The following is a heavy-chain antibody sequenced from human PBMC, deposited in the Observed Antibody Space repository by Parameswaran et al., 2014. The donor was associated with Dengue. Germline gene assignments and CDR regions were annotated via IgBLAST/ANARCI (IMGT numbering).Heavy chain of an antibody. CDR2: IIPIFGTA. V-gene: IGHV1-69*01. J-gene: IGHJ6*03. Sequence: WVRQAPGQGLEWMGGIIPIFGTANYAQKFQGRVTITADESTSTAYMELSSLRSEDTAVYYCARGVENYYYYYMDVWGKGTTVTVSS. CDR3: ARGVENYYYYYMDV.